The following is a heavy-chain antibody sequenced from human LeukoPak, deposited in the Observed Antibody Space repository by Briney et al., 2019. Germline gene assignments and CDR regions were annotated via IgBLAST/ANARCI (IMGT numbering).Heavy chain of an antibody. CDR2: FSSSGNTQ. D-gene: IGHD3-22*01. CDR1: GFTLSTYE. Sequence: QPGGSLRLSCAASGFTLSTYEMNWVRQAPGKGLEWVSYFSSSGNTQYYSDSVEGRFSISRDNVKNSLYLQMNSLRAEDTGIYYCARGAPFYDSSGYYYPDWLDLWGQGTLVTVSS. CDR3: ARGAPFYDSSGYYYPDWLDL. V-gene: IGHV3-48*03. J-gene: IGHJ5*02.